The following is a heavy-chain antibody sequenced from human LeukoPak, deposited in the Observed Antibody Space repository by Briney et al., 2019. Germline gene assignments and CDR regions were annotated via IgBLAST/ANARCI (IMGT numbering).Heavy chain of an antibody. CDR3: ARGLPFDGWAHVSYAFDI. CDR1: GGSFSGYY. Sequence: PSETLSLTCAVYGGSFSGYYWSWIRQPPGKGLEWIGEINHSGSTNYNPSLKSRVTISVDTSKNQFSLKLSSVTAADTAVYYCARGLPFDGWAHVSYAFDIWGQGTMVTVSS. V-gene: IGHV4-34*01. D-gene: IGHD6-19*01. J-gene: IGHJ3*02. CDR2: INHSGST.